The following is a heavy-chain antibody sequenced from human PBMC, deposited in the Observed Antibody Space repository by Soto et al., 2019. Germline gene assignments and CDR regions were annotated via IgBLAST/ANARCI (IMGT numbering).Heavy chain of an antibody. CDR3: ARQGWTLTTKNPFEI. V-gene: IGHV5-51*01. Sequence: GDSLKISCKGSGYDFASYWIGWLRQMPGKGLEYMAIIYPGDSDAKYSPSVQGHVSISADKSANSTSLQWRSLRASDSAMYFCARQGWTLTTKNPFEIWGEGTLVTVSS. CDR2: IYPGDSDA. D-gene: IGHD4-17*01. CDR1: GYDFASYW. J-gene: IGHJ4*02.